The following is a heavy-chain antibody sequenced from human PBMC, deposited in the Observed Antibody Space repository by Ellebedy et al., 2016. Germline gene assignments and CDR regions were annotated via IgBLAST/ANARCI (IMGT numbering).Heavy chain of an antibody. CDR2: MKEDGSEK. CDR1: GFTFSYYW. J-gene: IGHJ5*02. CDR3: AGDPGRRFDP. Sequence: GGSLRLSCAASGFTFSYYWLSWVRQAPGQGLEWVSNMKEDGSEKYYVDSVKGRFTISRDNAKNTLYLQMNNLRAEDTAVYYCAGDPGRRFDPWGQGTLVTVSS. V-gene: IGHV3-7*03.